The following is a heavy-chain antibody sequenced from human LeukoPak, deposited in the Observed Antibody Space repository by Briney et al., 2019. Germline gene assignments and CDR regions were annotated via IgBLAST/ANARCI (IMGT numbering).Heavy chain of an antibody. V-gene: IGHV3-48*04. CDR2: ISSSSSTI. D-gene: IGHD6-13*01. CDR1: GFTVSSYS. Sequence: PGGSLRLSCAASGFTVSSYSMNWVRQAPGKGLEWVSYISSSSSTIYYADSVKGRFTISRDNAKNTLFLQMNSLRVEDTAVYYCARGGSAYSSSWSTFDHWGQGTLVTVSS. CDR3: ARGGSAYSSSWSTFDH. J-gene: IGHJ4*02.